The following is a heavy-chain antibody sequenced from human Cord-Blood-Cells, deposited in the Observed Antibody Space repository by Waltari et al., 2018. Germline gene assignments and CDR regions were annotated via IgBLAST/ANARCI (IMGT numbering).Heavy chain of an antibody. D-gene: IGHD6-6*01. CDR1: GFTFSSYG. V-gene: IGHV3-30*18. J-gene: IGHJ3*02. CDR3: ANRPRGYAFDS. CDR2: ISYGGSNK. Sequence: QVQLVESGGGVVQPGRSLRLSCAASGFTFSSYGMHWVRQAPGKGPGWGAGISYGGSNKYYADTVKGRFTIARDNSKNTLYRQMNSLGAEDTAVYYGANRPRGYAFDSWGQGTMVTVSS.